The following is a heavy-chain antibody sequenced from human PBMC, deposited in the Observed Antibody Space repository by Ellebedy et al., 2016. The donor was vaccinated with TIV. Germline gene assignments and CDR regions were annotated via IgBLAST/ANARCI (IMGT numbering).Heavy chain of an antibody. J-gene: IGHJ4*02. Sequence: PGGSLRLSCAASGFTFGSYAMSWVRQAPGKGLEWVSTITGSGGSTYYADFVKGRFTISRDNSKNTLFLRMSSLSAEDTAVYYCASDPLLQWLFDDWGQGTLVTVSS. CDR1: GFTFGSYA. CDR2: ITGSGGST. D-gene: IGHD6-19*01. V-gene: IGHV3-23*01. CDR3: ASDPLLQWLFDD.